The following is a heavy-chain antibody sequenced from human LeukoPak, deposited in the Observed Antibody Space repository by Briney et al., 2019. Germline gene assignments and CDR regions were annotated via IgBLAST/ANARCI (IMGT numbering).Heavy chain of an antibody. J-gene: IGHJ4*02. V-gene: IGHV3-21*01. CDR3: ARSGHNWNDVIYFDY. CDR1: GFTFSSYS. CDR2: ISSSSSYI. D-gene: IGHD1-1*01. Sequence: PGGSLRLSCAASGFTFSSYSMNWVRQAPGKGLEWVSSISSSSSYIYYADSVKGRFTISRDNAKNSLYLQMNSLRAEDTAVYYCARSGHNWNDVIYFDYWGQGTLVTVSS.